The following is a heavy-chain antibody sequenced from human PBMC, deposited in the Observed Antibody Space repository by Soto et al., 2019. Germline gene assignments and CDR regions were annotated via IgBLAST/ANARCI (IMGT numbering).Heavy chain of an antibody. CDR3: AVKQRITIFGVVSPIDGYYGMDV. CDR2: IIPIFGTA. D-gene: IGHD3-3*01. J-gene: IGHJ6*02. V-gene: IGHV1-69*13. Sequence: SVKFSCKASGGTFSSYAISWVRQAPGQGLEWMGGIIPIFGTANYAQKFQGRVTITADESTSTAYMELSSLRSEDTAVYYCAVKQRITIFGVVSPIDGYYGMDVWGQGTTVTVSS. CDR1: GGTFSSYA.